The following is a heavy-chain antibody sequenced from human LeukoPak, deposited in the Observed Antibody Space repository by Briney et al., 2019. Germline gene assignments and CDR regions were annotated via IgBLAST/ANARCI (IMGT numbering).Heavy chain of an antibody. CDR1: GGSIRGYY. J-gene: IGHJ6*03. Sequence: PSETLSLTCNVSGGSIRGYYWSWIRQPPGKGLEWIGYIYSSGSTNYNPSLKSRVTMSVDTSKNQFSLKVSSVTAADTAVYYCARGGPDYGSYYMDVWGKGTTVTVSS. CDR3: ARGGPDYGSYYMDV. D-gene: IGHD4-17*01. CDR2: IYSSGST. V-gene: IGHV4-59*01.